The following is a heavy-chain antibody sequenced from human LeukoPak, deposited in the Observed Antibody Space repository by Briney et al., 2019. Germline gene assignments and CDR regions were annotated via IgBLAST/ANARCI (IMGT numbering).Heavy chain of an antibody. V-gene: IGHV3-23*01. CDR1: GFTFSTFA. J-gene: IGHJ3*02. CDR3: AREGGDSLESYAFDI. CDR2: IFPSGGEI. D-gene: IGHD2-21*01. Sequence: PGGSLRLSCAASGFTFSTFAMIWVRQPPGKGLEWVSSIFPSGGEIHYADSVRGRFTISRDNSKSTLSLQMNSLRADDTAVYYCAREGGDSLESYAFDIWGQGTMVTVSS.